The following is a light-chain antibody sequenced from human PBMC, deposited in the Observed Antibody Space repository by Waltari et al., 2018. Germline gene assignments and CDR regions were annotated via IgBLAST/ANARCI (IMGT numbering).Light chain of an antibody. V-gene: IGLV2-14*03. J-gene: IGLJ2*01. Sequence: QSALTQPASVSGSPGQSITISCTGTSDDIGAYSYVTWYHQRPGKVPKLIIYDLTGRPSGLSNRFSCSKSGSTASLTVSGLQAEDEGLFYCSAYTSTGSLKFGGGTRVTVL. CDR3: SAYTSTGSLK. CDR1: SDDIGAYSY. CDR2: DLT.